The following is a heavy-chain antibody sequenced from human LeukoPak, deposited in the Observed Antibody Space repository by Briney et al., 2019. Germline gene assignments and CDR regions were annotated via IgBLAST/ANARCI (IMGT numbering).Heavy chain of an antibody. J-gene: IGHJ6*03. CDR2: MNPNSGNT. CDR1: GYTFTGYY. CDR3: ARAPTWGGFITYCYMDV. Sequence: ASVKVSCKASGYTFTGYYMHWVRQATGQGLEWIGWMNPNSGNTGYAQKFQGRVTMTRNTAISTAYMELSSLRSEDTAVYYCARAPTWGGFITYCYMDVWGKGTTVTISS. D-gene: IGHD3-10*01. V-gene: IGHV1-8*02.